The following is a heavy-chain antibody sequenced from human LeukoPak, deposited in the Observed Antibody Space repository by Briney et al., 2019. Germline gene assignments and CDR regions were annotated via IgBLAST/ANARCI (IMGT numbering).Heavy chain of an antibody. Sequence: PSETLSLTCTVSGESISGFYWTWIRQPPGKGLEWIGYIYYSGSTNYNPSLKSRVTISVDTSKNQFSLKLSSVTAEDTAVYYCASQEGLRSQIDPWGQGTLVTVSS. CDR3: ASQEGLRSQIDP. V-gene: IGHV4-59*01. J-gene: IGHJ5*02. CDR1: GESISGFY. D-gene: IGHD3-16*01. CDR2: IYYSGST.